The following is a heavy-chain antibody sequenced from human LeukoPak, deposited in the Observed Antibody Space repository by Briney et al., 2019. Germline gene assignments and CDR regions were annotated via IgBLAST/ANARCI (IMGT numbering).Heavy chain of an antibody. V-gene: IGHV3-30*04. CDR3: ARDRGLTMVRGVITDYYYYGVDV. CDR2: ISYDGSNK. J-gene: IGHJ6*02. Sequence: GGSLRLSCAASGFTFSSYAMHWVRQAPGKGLEWVAVISYDGSNKYYADSVKGRFTISRDNSKNTLYLQMNSLRAEDTAVYYCARDRGLTMVRGVITDYYYYGVDVWGQGTTVTVSS. CDR1: GFTFSSYA. D-gene: IGHD3-10*01.